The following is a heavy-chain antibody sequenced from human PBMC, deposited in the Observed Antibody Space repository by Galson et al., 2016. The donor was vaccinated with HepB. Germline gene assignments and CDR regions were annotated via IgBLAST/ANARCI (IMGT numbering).Heavy chain of an antibody. CDR1: GGSFSGDY. CDR3: AGGSAAARLNY. V-gene: IGHV4-34*01. J-gene: IGHJ4*02. D-gene: IGHD6-6*01. CDR2: AIHTGNT. Sequence: SETLSLTCTVYGGSFSGDYWTWIRQPPGKGLEWIGEAIHTGNTNYIPSLNPSLSSRVSISVDTSKNHFSLHLSSLSAADTAVYYCAGGSAAARLNYWGQGTLVTVSS.